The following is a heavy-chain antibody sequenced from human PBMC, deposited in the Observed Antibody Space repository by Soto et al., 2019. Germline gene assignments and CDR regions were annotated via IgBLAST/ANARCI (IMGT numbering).Heavy chain of an antibody. V-gene: IGHV3-23*01. J-gene: IGHJ4*02. CDR1: GFTFSSYA. CDR2: ISGSGGST. Sequence: GGSLRLSCAASGFTFSSYAMSWVRQAPGKGLEWVSAISGSGGSTYYADSVKGRFTISRDNSKNTLYLQMNSLRAEDTAVYYCAKETLFGVTARDYFDYWGQGTLVTVSS. D-gene: IGHD2-21*02. CDR3: AKETLFGVTARDYFDY.